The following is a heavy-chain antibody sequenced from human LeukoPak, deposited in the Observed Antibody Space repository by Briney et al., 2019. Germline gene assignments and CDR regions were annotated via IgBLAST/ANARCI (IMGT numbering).Heavy chain of an antibody. CDR1: GGSISSYY. CDR2: IYASGST. V-gene: IGHV4-4*07. J-gene: IGHJ6*03. Sequence: PSETLSLTCTVSGGSISSYYWSWIRQPAGKGLEWIGRIYASGSTNYNPSLKSRVTMSVDTSKNQFSLKLSSVTAADTAVYYCARVASYSSSSGYYYYYMDVWGKGTTVTVSS. CDR3: ARVASYSSSSGYYYYYMDV. D-gene: IGHD6-6*01.